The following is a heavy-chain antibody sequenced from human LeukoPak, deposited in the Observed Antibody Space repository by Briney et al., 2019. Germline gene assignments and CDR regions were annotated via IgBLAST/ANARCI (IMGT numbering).Heavy chain of an antibody. V-gene: IGHV1-3*01. Sequence: KFQGGVTITRDTSASTAYMELSSLRSEDTAVYYCARAPYSSGWYEAGYFDYWGQGTLVTVSS. J-gene: IGHJ4*02. CDR3: ARAPYSSGWYEAGYFDY. D-gene: IGHD6-19*01.